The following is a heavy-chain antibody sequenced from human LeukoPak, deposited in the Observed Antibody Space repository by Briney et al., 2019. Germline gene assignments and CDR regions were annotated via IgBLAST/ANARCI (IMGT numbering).Heavy chain of an antibody. V-gene: IGHV3-64*01. CDR1: GFTFSSYA. Sequence: GGSLRLSCAASGFTFSSYAMHWVRQAPGKGLEYVSAISSNGGSTYYANSVKGRFSISRDNSKNTLYLQMGSLRAEDMAVYYCARSYAYCSGGSCYDTPYYYYGMDVWGQGTTVTVSS. J-gene: IGHJ6*02. D-gene: IGHD2-15*01. CDR2: ISSNGGST. CDR3: ARSYAYCSGGSCYDTPYYYYGMDV.